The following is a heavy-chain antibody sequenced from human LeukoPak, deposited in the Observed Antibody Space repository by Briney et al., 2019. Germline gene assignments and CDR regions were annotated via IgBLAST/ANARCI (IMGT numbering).Heavy chain of an antibody. J-gene: IGHJ6*02. CDR1: GYTFTSYD. CDR2: MNPNSGNT. D-gene: IGHD3-10*01. CDR3: ARVGLLWFGELPYYYYGMDV. Sequence: ASVEVSCKASGYTFTSYDINWVRQATGQGLEWMGWMNPNSGNTGYAQKFQGRVTMTRNTSISTAYMELSSLRSEDTAVYYCARVGLLWFGELPYYYYGMDVWGQGTTVTVSS. V-gene: IGHV1-8*01.